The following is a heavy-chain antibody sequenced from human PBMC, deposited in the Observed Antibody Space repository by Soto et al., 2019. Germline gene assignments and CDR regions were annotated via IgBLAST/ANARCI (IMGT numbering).Heavy chain of an antibody. V-gene: IGHV1-3*01. J-gene: IGHJ5*02. Sequence: WASVKVSCKASGYTFTSYGIHWVRQAPGQRLEWMGWINAANGDTKYSPKFQGRVTITRDTSASTAYMELSSLRSEDTAVYYCVRRHVSATGIDWFDPWGQGTLVTSP. D-gene: IGHD6-13*01. CDR2: INAANGDT. CDR1: GYTFTSYG. CDR3: VRRHVSATGIDWFDP.